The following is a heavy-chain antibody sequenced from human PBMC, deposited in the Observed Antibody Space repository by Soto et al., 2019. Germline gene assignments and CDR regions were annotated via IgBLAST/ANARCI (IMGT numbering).Heavy chain of an antibody. J-gene: IGHJ6*02. CDR1: GGSISSGGYY. CDR2: NYYSGIT. CDR3: AIGSSIAGLYYGMDV. D-gene: IGHD6-6*01. Sequence: QVQLQESGPGLVKPSQTLSLTCTVSGGSISSGGYYWTWIRQHPGKGLEWIGYNYYSGITYYNPSLKSRVTISLDTSKNQFSLNLSSVTAADTAVYYCAIGSSIAGLYYGMDVWGQGTTVTVSS. V-gene: IGHV4-31*03.